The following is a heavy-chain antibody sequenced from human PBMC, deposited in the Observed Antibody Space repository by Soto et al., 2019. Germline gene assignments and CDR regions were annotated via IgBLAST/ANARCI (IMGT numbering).Heavy chain of an antibody. J-gene: IGHJ4*02. CDR3: ATFGSGWRNFDY. V-gene: IGHV1-8*01. D-gene: IGHD6-19*01. Sequence: ASVKVSCKASGYTFTSYDINWVRQATGQGLEWMGWMNPNSGNTGYAQKFQGRVTMTRNTSISTAYMELSSLRSEDTAVYYCATFGSGWRNFDYWGQGTLVTVSS. CDR2: MNPNSGNT. CDR1: GYTFTSYD.